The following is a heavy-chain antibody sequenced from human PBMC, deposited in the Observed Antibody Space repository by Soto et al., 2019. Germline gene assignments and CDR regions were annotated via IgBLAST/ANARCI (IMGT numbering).Heavy chain of an antibody. J-gene: IGHJ4*02. Sequence: EVQLVESGGGLVRPGASLRLSCAASGFTVISYSLTWVRQPPEKGLEWVSFTYGGGDTYYADSVKGRFTISRDNSKNTLHLQMNSLRAEDTAVYYCATVGGVGYSSGYFDYWGQGTLVTVSS. V-gene: IGHV3-66*01. CDR2: TYGGGDT. D-gene: IGHD5-18*01. CDR1: GFTVISYS. CDR3: ATVGGVGYSSGYFDY.